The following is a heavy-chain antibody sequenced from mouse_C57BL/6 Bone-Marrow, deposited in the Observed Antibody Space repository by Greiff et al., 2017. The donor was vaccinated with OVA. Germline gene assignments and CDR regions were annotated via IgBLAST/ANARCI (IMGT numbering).Heavy chain of an antibody. CDR2: IYPGDGDT. J-gene: IGHJ1*03. V-gene: IGHV1-82*01. Sequence: QVQLQQSGPELVKPGASVKISCKASGYAFSSSWMNWVKQRPGKGLEWIGRIYPGDGDTNYNGKFKGKATLTADKSSSTAYMQLSSLTSEDSAVYFCVPLFLRWYFDVWGTGTTVTVSS. D-gene: IGHD1-1*01. CDR3: VPLFLRWYFDV. CDR1: GYAFSSSW.